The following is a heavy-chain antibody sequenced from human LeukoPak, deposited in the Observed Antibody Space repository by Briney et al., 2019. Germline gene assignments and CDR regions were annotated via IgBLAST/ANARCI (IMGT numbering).Heavy chain of an antibody. D-gene: IGHD6-19*01. CDR3: ARYTSGSYFDS. V-gene: IGHV3-53*01. Sequence: ESGGSLRLSCAASGFTFSSYEMNWVRQAPGKGLEWVSVIYKSGNTFYSDSVKGRFTISRDNSKNAVYLQMDSLRAEDTAVYYCARYTSGSYFDSWGQGTLVTVSS. CDR2: IYKSGNT. J-gene: IGHJ4*02. CDR1: GFTFSSYE.